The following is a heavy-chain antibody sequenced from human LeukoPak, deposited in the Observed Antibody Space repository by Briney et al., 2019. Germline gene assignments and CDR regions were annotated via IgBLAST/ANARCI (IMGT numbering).Heavy chain of an antibody. J-gene: IGHJ4*02. V-gene: IGHV1-46*01. D-gene: IGHD3-10*01. CDR3: ARDWSTVRGIYSLYH. Sequence: ASVKVSCKASGYTFTSYYKHWVRQAPGQGLEWMGIINPSGGSTSYAQKFQGRVTMTRDMSTSTVYMELSSLRSEDTAVYYCARDWSTVRGIYSLYHWGQGTLVTVSS. CDR2: INPSGGST. CDR1: GYTFTSYY.